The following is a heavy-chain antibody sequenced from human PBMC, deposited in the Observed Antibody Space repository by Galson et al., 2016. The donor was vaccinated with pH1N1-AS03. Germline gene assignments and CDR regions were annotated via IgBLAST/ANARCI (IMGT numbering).Heavy chain of an antibody. Sequence: ETLSLTCAVSGGPFSGYYWSWVRQPPGRGLEWIGEISHSGSTKYNPSLKSRVAISIHTSKNQFSLTVTSVTAADTAIYYCARGVDNFNVFVFEMWGRGTMVTVSS. D-gene: IGHD1-20*01. CDR2: ISHSGST. CDR1: GGPFSGYY. V-gene: IGHV4-34*01. CDR3: ARGVDNFNVFVFEM. J-gene: IGHJ3*02.